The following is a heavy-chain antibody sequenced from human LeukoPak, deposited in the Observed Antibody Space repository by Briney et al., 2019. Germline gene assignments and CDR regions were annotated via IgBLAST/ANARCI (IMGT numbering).Heavy chain of an antibody. V-gene: IGHV3-30*18. CDR3: AKGDYGEDYGMDV. CDR1: GFTFSSYG. D-gene: IGHD4-17*01. Sequence: GGSLRLSCAASGFTFSSYGMHWVRQAPGKGLEWVAVISYDGSNKYYADSVKGRFTISRDNSKNTLYLQMNSLRAEDTAVYYCAKGDYGEDYGMDVWGQGITVTVSS. J-gene: IGHJ6*02. CDR2: ISYDGSNK.